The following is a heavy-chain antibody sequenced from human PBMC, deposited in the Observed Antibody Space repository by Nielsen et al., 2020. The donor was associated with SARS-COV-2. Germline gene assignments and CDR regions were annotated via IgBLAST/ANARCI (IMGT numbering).Heavy chain of an antibody. V-gene: IGHV1-3*01. Sequence: SVTVSCMTSGYTFTSFAIHWLRQAPGQSLEWKGWINAGNGNTKYSQKFQGRVTMTRDTYANTAYMELSSLSSEDTAVYYCARITPSSGWDYWGQGTLVTVSS. CDR2: INAGNGNT. J-gene: IGHJ4*02. CDR3: ARITPSSGWDY. D-gene: IGHD6-19*01. CDR1: GYTFTSFA.